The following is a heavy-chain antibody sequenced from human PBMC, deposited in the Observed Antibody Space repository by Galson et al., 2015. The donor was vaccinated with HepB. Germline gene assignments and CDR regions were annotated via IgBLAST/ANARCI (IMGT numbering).Heavy chain of an antibody. J-gene: IGHJ4*02. CDR2: IRYDGSNK. D-gene: IGHD6-19*01. Sequence: SMKNTCAASGFTFSSHGMHWVRQAPGKGLEWVAFIRYDGSNKYYADSVKGRFTISRDNSKNTLYLQMNSLRAEDTAVYYCAKGGIAVAGMGYWGQGTLVTVSS. CDR3: AKGGIAVAGMGY. CDR1: GFTFSSHG. V-gene: IGHV3-30*02.